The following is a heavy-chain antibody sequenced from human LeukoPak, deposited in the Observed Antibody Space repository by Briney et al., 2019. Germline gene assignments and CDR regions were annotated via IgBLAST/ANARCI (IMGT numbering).Heavy chain of an antibody. CDR3: ARWRLTEHDAFDI. V-gene: IGHV4-30-4*08. CDR1: GASISTSGYF. D-gene: IGHD6-25*01. Sequence: PAQTLSLTCTVSGASISTSGYFWSWIRQPPGKGLEWIGYIYYSGSTYYNPSLKSRVTISVDTSKNQFSLKLSSVTAADTAVYYCARWRLTEHDAFDIWGQGTMVTVSS. CDR2: IYYSGST. J-gene: IGHJ3*02.